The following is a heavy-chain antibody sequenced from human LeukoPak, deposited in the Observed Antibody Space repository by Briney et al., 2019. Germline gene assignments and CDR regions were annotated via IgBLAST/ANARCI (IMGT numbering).Heavy chain of an antibody. Sequence: GGSLRLSCAASGFTFDDYAMHWIRQAPGKGLEWVSGITWNSGSIDYADSVKGRFTISRDNAKNSLYLQMNSLRAEDTALYYCAKSRSGGNYGDFDYWGQGTLVTASS. CDR2: ITWNSGSI. CDR1: GFTFDDYA. CDR3: AKSRSGGNYGDFDY. V-gene: IGHV3-9*01. J-gene: IGHJ4*02. D-gene: IGHD1-7*01.